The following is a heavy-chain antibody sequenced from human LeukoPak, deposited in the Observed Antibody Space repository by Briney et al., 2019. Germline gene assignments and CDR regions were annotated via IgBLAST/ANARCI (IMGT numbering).Heavy chain of an antibody. J-gene: IGHJ5*02. D-gene: IGHD3-10*01. Sequence: SETLSLTCTVSGGSVSSNSYYWGWIRQPPGKGLEWIGSIYYSGSTYYNPSLKSRVTISVDTSRNQFSLKLTSVTAADTAVYYCATFRYYYGSVNLWGQGTLATVSS. CDR2: IYYSGST. CDR3: ATFRYYYGSVNL. V-gene: IGHV4-39*07. CDR1: GGSVSSNSYY.